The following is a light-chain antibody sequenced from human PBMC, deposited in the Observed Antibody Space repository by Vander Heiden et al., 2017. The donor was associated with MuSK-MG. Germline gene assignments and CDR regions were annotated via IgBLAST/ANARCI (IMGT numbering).Light chain of an antibody. CDR1: SANIGSNT. CDR3: AAWDDSRNGRV. Sequence: QSVLTPPPAASGTHGQTGTVSCSGSSANIGSNTVNWYQQLPATAPNLLIYSNNQRPSGVPDRFSGSKSGTSASLTISGLQAEDEADYYCAAWDDSRNGRVFGGGTKLTVL. J-gene: IGLJ3*02. V-gene: IGLV1-44*01. CDR2: SNN.